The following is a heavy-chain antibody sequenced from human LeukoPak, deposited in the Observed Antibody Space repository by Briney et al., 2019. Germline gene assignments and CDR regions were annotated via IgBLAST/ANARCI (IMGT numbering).Heavy chain of an antibody. V-gene: IGHV3-33*01. CDR3: ARSSIVTTSLGY. CDR1: GFTFSSYG. Sequence: GRSLRLSCAASGFTFSSYGMHWVRQAPGKGLEWVAVIWYDGSNKYYADSVKGRFTISRDNSKNTLYLQMNSLRAEDTAAYYCARSSIVTTSLGYWGQGTLVTVSS. D-gene: IGHD5-12*01. CDR2: IWYDGSNK. J-gene: IGHJ4*02.